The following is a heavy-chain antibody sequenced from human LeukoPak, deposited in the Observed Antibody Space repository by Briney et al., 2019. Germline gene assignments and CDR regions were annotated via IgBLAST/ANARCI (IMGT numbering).Heavy chain of an antibody. CDR3: ARDSRVRGVHHYYYYGMDV. Sequence: GGSLRLSCAASGFTFSSYSMNWVRQAPGKGLERVSSIRSSSSYIYYADSVKGRFTISRDNAKNSLYLQMNSLRAEDTAVYYCARDSRVRGVHHYYYYGMDVWGQGTTVTVSS. V-gene: IGHV3-21*01. CDR2: IRSSSSYI. J-gene: IGHJ6*02. CDR1: GFTFSSYS. D-gene: IGHD3-10*01.